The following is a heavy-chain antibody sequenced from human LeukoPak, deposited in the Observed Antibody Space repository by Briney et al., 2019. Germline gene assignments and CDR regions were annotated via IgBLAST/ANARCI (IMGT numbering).Heavy chain of an antibody. CDR1: GFTFSDHY. Sequence: TGGSLRLSCAASGFTFSDHYMDWVRQTPGKGLEWVGRSRNKANSYTTEYAASVKGRFTISRDDSKNSLSLQMNSLKTDDTAVYYCARVSRSGSYFFYWGQGTLVTVSS. J-gene: IGHJ4*02. V-gene: IGHV3-72*01. D-gene: IGHD1-26*01. CDR3: ARVSRSGSYFFY. CDR2: SRNKANSYTT.